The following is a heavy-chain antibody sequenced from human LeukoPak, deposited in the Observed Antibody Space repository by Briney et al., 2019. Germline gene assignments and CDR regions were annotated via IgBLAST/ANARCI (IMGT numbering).Heavy chain of an antibody. CDR3: ARDCSGGSCYIDY. J-gene: IGHJ4*02. D-gene: IGHD2-15*01. V-gene: IGHV4-38-2*02. CDR1: GYSISSGYY. CDR2: IYHSGST. Sequence: PSETLSLTCAVSGYSISSGYYCGWIRQPPGKGLEWIGSIYHSGSTYYNPSLKSRVTISVDTSKNQFSLKLSSVTAADTAVYYCARDCSGGSCYIDYWGQGTLVTVSS.